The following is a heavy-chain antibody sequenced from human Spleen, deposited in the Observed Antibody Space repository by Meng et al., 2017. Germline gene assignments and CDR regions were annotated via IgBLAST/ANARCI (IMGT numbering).Heavy chain of an antibody. Sequence: HAQGGESGSEVEKPAAQGTAFCKAFECHVHGYVTHWVRQEPGQGLGCMGRITPCTGSTNYVQKFHGGVAMTSETSMNTGYMEMSRLESDDTAVYFCAGGMAAIDYWGQGTLVTVSS. D-gene: IGHD5-24*01. CDR1: ECHVHGYV. J-gene: IGHJ4*02. CDR3: AGGMAAIDY. V-gene: IGHV1-2*06. CDR2: ITPCTGST.